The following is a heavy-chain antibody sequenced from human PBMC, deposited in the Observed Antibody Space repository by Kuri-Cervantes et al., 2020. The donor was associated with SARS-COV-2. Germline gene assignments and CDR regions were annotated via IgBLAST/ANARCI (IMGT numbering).Heavy chain of an antibody. J-gene: IGHJ3*02. D-gene: IGHD2-2*01. CDR1: GYSFSSGYY. Sequence: GSLRLPCAVSGYSFSSGYYWGWIRQPPGNALEWNGSIYHSGRTYYHQHLKSPVTRSVATTKNRFSLKLSSVTAADTAMYYCARATPGTVVVPAGAFDIWGQGTMVTVSS. V-gene: IGHV4-38-2*01. CDR2: IYHSGRT. CDR3: ARATPGTVVVPAGAFDI.